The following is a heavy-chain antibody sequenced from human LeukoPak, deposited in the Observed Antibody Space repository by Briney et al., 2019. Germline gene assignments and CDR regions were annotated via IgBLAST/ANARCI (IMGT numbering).Heavy chain of an antibody. J-gene: IGHJ4*02. CDR2: ISSSSSYI. CDR1: GFTFSSYS. Sequence: GGSLRLSCAASGFTFSSYSMNWVRQAPGKGLEWVSSISSSSSYIYYADSVKGRFTISRDNAKNSLYLQMNSLRAEDTAVYYCARGDYDSSGPFGVNYFDYWGQGTLVTVSS. V-gene: IGHV3-21*01. D-gene: IGHD3-22*01. CDR3: ARGDYDSSGPFGVNYFDY.